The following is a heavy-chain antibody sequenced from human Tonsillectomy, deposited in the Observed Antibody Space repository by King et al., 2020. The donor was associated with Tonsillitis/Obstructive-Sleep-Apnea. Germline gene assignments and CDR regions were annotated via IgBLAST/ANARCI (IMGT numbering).Heavy chain of an antibody. V-gene: IGHV3-30*18. CDR3: AKDREDYYDSSGEYYFDY. CDR1: GFTFSSYG. CDR2: ISYDGSNK. D-gene: IGHD3-22*01. Sequence: VQLVESGGGVVQPGRSLRLSCAASGFTFSSYGMHWVRQAPGKGLEWVAVISYDGSNKYYADSVKGRFTISRDNSKNTLYLQMNSLRAEDTAVYYCAKDREDYYDSSGEYYFDYWGQGTLVTVSS. J-gene: IGHJ4*02.